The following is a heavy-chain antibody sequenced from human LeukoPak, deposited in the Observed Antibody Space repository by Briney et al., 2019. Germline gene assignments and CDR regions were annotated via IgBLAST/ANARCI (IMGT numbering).Heavy chain of an antibody. CDR2: INPNSGGT. V-gene: IGHV1-2*02. J-gene: IGHJ4*02. CDR3: ATGQPYYGSGSYKQNEYYFDY. CDR1: GYTFTGYY. D-gene: IGHD3-10*01. Sequence: GASVKVSCKASGYTFTGYYMHWVRQAPGQGLEWMGWINPNSGGTNYAQKFQGRVTMTRDMSISTAYMELSRLRSDDTAVYYCATGQPYYGSGSYKQNEYYFDYWGQGTLVTVSS.